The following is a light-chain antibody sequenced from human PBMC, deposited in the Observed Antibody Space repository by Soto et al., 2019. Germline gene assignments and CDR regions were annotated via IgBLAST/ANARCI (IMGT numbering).Light chain of an antibody. J-gene: IGLJ3*02. CDR1: SSNIGSNT. Sequence: QSVLTQPPSASGTPGQRVTISCSGSSSNIGSNTGNWYQQLPGSAPKLLIYNNDQRPSGLPDRFSGSKSGTSASLAISGLQSEDEADYYCAAWDDSLKGWVFGGGTQLTVL. CDR2: NND. V-gene: IGLV1-44*01. CDR3: AAWDDSLKGWV.